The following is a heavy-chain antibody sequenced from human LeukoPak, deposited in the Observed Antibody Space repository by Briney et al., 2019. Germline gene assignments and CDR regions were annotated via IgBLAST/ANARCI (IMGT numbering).Heavy chain of an antibody. CDR1: GDSISSSSSY. D-gene: IGHD4-23*01. CDR3: ARLVKKVYKVADY. V-gene: IGHV4-39*01. Sequence: PSETLSLTCAVSGDSISSSSSYWGWIRQPPGKGLEWIGSIHYSGSTYYDPSLKSRVTISVETSKNQFSLKLSSVTAADTAVYYCARLVKKVYKVADYGGQGTLVTVSS. CDR2: IHYSGST. J-gene: IGHJ4*02.